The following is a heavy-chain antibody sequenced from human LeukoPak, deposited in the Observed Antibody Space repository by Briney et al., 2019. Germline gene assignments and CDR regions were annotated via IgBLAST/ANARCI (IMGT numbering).Heavy chain of an antibody. J-gene: IGHJ4*02. CDR1: GGSFSGYY. CDR3: ARGLQWLVKYYFDY. V-gene: IGHV4-34*01. CDR2: INHSGST. Sequence: SETLSLTCAVYGGSFSGYYWSWIRQPPGKGLEWIGEINHSGSTDYNPSLKSRVTISVDTSKNQFSLKLSSVTAADTAVYYCARGLQWLVKYYFDYWGQGTLVTVSS. D-gene: IGHD6-19*01.